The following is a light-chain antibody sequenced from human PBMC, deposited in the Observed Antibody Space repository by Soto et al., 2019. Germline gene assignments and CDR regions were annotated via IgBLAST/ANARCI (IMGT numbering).Light chain of an antibody. CDR1: QSISSW. CDR2: DAS. V-gene: IGKV1-5*01. J-gene: IGKJ1*01. CDR3: QQYNSYSGT. Sequence: DIQMTQSPSTLSASVGDRVTNTCRASQSISSWLAWYQQKPGKAPKLLIYDASSLESGVPSRFSGSGSGTEFTLTISSLQPDDFATYYCQQYNSYSGTFGQGTKVDI.